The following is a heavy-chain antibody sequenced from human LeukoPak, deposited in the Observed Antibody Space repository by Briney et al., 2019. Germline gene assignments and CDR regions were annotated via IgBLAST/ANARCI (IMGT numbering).Heavy chain of an antibody. D-gene: IGHD2-21*01. CDR2: INSDGSST. Sequence: PGGSLRLSCAASGFTFSSYWMRWVRQAPGKGLVWVSRINSDGSSTTYADSVKGRFTISRDNAKNTLYLQMNSLRAEDTAVYYCVRDPNYSENFDYWGQGALVTV. V-gene: IGHV3-74*01. CDR1: GFTFSSYW. J-gene: IGHJ4*02. CDR3: VRDPNYSENFDY.